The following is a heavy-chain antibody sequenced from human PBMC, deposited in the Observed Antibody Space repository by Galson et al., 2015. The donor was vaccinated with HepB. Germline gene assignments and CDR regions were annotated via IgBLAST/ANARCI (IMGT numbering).Heavy chain of an antibody. J-gene: IGHJ4*02. CDR2: IRHDGTNE. CDR1: GFTFSNSG. V-gene: IGHV3-30*02. Sequence: SLRLSCAASGFTFSNSGIHWVRQAPGKGLEWVAFIRHDGTNEYYADSVKGRFTISRDNSRSTLYLQMNSLRAEDTAVYYCAKDQLRGYSYGTFDYWGQGTLVTVSS. D-gene: IGHD5-18*01. CDR3: AKDQLRGYSYGTFDY.